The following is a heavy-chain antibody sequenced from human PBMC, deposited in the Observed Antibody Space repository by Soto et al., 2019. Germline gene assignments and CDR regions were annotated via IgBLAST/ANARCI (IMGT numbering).Heavy chain of an antibody. V-gene: IGHV3-33*01. CDR3: ARDSSDWYFDL. Sequence: QVQLVESGGGVVQPGRSLRLSCAASGFTFSDCGVHWVRQAPGKGLEWVAFIWHDGGSKWYVDSVKGRFTISRDNSKNTLYLQMSSLRADDTAVYYCARDSSDWYFDLWGRGTLVTVSS. CDR1: GFTFSDCG. CDR2: IWHDGGSK. J-gene: IGHJ2*01.